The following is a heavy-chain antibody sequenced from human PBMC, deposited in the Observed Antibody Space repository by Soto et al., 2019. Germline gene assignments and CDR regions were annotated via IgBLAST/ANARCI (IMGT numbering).Heavy chain of an antibody. D-gene: IGHD6-19*01. Sequence: EVQLLESGGGLVQPGGSLRRSWAASGFTFSNYAMSWVRQAPGKGLEWVSAISGSGGSTYYADSVKGRFTISRDNSKNTLYLQMNSLRAEDTAVYYCARYSSGWYNWFDPWGQGTLVTVSS. CDR3: ARYSSGWYNWFDP. CDR1: GFTFSNYA. CDR2: ISGSGGST. J-gene: IGHJ5*02. V-gene: IGHV3-23*01.